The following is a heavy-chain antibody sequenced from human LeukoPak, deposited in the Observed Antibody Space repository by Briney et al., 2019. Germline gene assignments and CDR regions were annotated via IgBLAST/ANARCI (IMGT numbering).Heavy chain of an antibody. CDR3: AKGMGSYPYYYGMDV. D-gene: IGHD3-16*02. CDR2: ISYDGSNK. CDR1: GFTFSSYG. J-gene: IGHJ6*04. Sequence: GRSLRLSCAASGFTFSSYGMHWVRQAPGKGLEWVAVISYDGSNKYYADSVKGRFTISRDNSKNTLYLQMNGLRAEDTAVYYCAKGMGSYPYYYGMDVWGKGTTVTVSS. V-gene: IGHV3-30*18.